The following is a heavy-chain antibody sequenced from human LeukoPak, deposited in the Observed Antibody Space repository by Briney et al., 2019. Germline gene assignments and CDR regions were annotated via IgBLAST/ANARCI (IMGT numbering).Heavy chain of an antibody. J-gene: IGHJ3*02. D-gene: IGHD3-9*01. CDR1: GYTFTSYY. CDR3: ARAPKDVLRYFDWLSRGPGAFDI. Sequence: ASVKVSCKASGYTFTSYYMHWVRQAPGQGLEWMGIINPSGGSTSYAQKFQGRVTMTRDMSTSTVYMELSSLRSEDTAVYYCARAPKDVLRYFDWLSRGPGAFDIWGQGTMVTVSS. CDR2: INPSGGST. V-gene: IGHV1-46*01.